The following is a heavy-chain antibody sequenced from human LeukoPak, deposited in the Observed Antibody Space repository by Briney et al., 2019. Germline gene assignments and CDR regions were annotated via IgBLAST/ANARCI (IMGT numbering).Heavy chain of an antibody. CDR2: IYPGDSDT. D-gene: IGHD2-2*01. Sequence: GESLKISCKASGYTFTTHWIGWVRQMPGKGLEWMGIIYPGDSDTRYSPSFQGQVTISADKSISTAYLQWSSLKASDTAMYYCARRHHCSSTSCYGFDYWGQGTLVTVSS. CDR3: ARRHHCSSTSCYGFDY. V-gene: IGHV5-51*01. CDR1: GYTFTTHW. J-gene: IGHJ4*02.